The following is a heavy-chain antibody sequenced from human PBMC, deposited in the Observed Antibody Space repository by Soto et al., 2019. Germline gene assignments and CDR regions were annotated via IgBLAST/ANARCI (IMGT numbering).Heavy chain of an antibody. D-gene: IGHD1-26*01. CDR1: GFTFSSYG. Sequence: PGGSLRLSCVASGFTFSSYGMHWVRQAPGKGLEWVAIISYDGSNTYYADTVKGRFTISRGNSKNTLYLQMNSLRAEDTSVYYCALEGGLSGSYYISSSYYFDYWGQGTLVTVSS. CDR2: ISYDGSNT. V-gene: IGHV3-30*03. CDR3: ALEGGLSGSYYISSSYYFDY. J-gene: IGHJ4*02.